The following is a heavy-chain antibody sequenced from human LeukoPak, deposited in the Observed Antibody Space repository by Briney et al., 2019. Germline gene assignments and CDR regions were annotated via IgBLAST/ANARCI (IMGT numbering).Heavy chain of an antibody. Sequence: PSETLSLTCTVSSGSISTYYWSWVRLPPAKGLEWVGYIYYIGSANYNPSLKSRVTISVATSKNQFSLKLSSVTVADTAVYYCARHDRAGYYNGAHDYWGQGTLVTVS. CDR3: ARHDRAGYYNGAHDY. CDR1: SGSISTYY. CDR2: IYYIGSA. D-gene: IGHD3-9*01. V-gene: IGHV4-59*08. J-gene: IGHJ4*02.